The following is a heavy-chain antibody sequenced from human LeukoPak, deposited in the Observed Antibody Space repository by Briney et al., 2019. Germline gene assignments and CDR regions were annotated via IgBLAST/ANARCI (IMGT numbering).Heavy chain of an antibody. Sequence: GWYLKLSCASTGFTLIVYGMHWVRQASGNGLEWVGRIRSKANSYATAYSASVIGRFTISRDDSKNTAYLQMNSLKTEDTAVYYCTRHCSSTSCGGWGQGTLVTVSS. D-gene: IGHD2-2*01. CDR1: GFTLIVYG. V-gene: IGHV3-73*01. CDR2: IRSKANSYAT. CDR3: TRHCSSTSCGG. J-gene: IGHJ4*02.